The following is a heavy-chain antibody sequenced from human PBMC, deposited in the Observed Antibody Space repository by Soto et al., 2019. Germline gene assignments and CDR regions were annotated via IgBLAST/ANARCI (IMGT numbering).Heavy chain of an antibody. CDR3: ARDYYDSSGYYQPYFDY. Sequence: QVQLVQSGAEVKKPGSSVKVSCKASGGTFSSYAISWVRQSPGHGLEWMGGIIPIFGTANYAQKFQGRVTITADQSTSTAYMELSSLRSEDTAVYYCARDYYDSSGYYQPYFDYWGQGTLVTVSS. CDR1: GGTFSSYA. D-gene: IGHD3-22*01. CDR2: IIPIFGTA. V-gene: IGHV1-69*12. J-gene: IGHJ4*02.